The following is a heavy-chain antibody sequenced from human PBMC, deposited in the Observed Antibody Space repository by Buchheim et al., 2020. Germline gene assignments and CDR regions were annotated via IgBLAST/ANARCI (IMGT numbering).Heavy chain of an antibody. D-gene: IGHD2-15*01. CDR1: GFTVSSNY. J-gene: IGHJ4*02. CDR3: TAASSRLDY. V-gene: IGHV3-53*02. CDR2: IYSNGTA. Sequence: EVQLVETGGDLIQPGGSLRVSCAASGFTVSSNYMNWIRRAPGKGLEWVSVIYSNGTADYGEPVKGRFTTSRDNLKNTVFLQMNSLRVEDTAVYYCTAASSRLDYWGQGTL.